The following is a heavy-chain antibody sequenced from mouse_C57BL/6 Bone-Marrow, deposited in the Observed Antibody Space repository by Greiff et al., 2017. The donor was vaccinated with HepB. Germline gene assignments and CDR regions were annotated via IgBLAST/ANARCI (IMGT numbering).Heavy chain of an antibody. CDR2: ISSGGSYT. CDR1: GFTFSSYG. J-gene: IGHJ2*01. V-gene: IGHV5-6*01. CDR3: ARHDDYDEDY. Sequence: EVHLVESGGDLVKPGGSLKLSCAASGFTFSSYGMSWVRQTPDKRLEWVATISSGGSYTYYPDSVKGRFTISRDNAKNTLYLQMSSLKSEDTAMYYCARHDDYDEDYWGQGTTLTVSS. D-gene: IGHD2-4*01.